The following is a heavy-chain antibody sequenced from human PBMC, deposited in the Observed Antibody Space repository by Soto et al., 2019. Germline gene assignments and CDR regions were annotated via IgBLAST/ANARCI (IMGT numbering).Heavy chain of an antibody. CDR1: GFTFSSYG. Sequence: GGSLRLSCAASGFTFSSYGMHWVRQAPGKGLEWVAVISYDGSNKYYADSVKGRFTISRDNSKNTLYLQMNSLRAEDTAVYYCAKDNCTNGVCYFDYWGQGTLVTVSS. V-gene: IGHV3-30*18. CDR2: ISYDGSNK. CDR3: AKDNCTNGVCYFDY. D-gene: IGHD2-8*01. J-gene: IGHJ4*02.